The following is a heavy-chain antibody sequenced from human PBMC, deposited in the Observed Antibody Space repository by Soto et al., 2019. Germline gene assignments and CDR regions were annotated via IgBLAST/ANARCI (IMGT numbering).Heavy chain of an antibody. V-gene: IGHV3-23*01. Sequence: EVQLLESGGGLVQPGGSLRLSCAASGFSFNNYAMSWVRQAPGKGLEWVSAISGNGGTTYYADPVKGRFTISRDNSKNTLYLQMNSLRVEDTALYYCAKEPLAQGGGWYADYWGQGTLVTVSS. CDR2: ISGNGGTT. D-gene: IGHD6-19*01. J-gene: IGHJ4*02. CDR3: AKEPLAQGGGWYADY. CDR1: GFSFNNYA.